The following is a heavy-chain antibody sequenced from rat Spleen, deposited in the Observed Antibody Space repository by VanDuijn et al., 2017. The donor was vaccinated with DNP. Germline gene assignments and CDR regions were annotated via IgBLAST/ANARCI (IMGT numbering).Heavy chain of an antibody. D-gene: IGHD1-3*01. J-gene: IGHJ4*01. V-gene: IGHV2-19*01. CDR1: GFSLTDYS. Sequence: QVQLMESGPGLVQPSQTLSLTCTVSGFSLTDYSVHWVRQPPGKGLEWMGRLRSGGRTDYNSALKSRLSISRDTSKSQVFLKMNSVQTEDTAMYFCARSLATVAPTGAMDVWGQGISVIVSS. CDR2: LRSGGRT. CDR3: ARSLATVAPTGAMDV.